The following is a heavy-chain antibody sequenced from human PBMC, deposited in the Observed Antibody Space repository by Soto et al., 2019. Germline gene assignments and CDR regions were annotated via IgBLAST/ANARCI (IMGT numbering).Heavy chain of an antibody. CDR3: ARDRSTYGGGGTGEVKENWFDP. CDR1: GGSISHYY. V-gene: IGHV4-59*01. CDR2: AYYSGST. Sequence: PSATLSLTCTVSGGSISHYYWSWIRQSPGKGLEWIGYAYYSGSTDYNPSLKSRVTMSVDTSRNQVSLKLNSVTTADTAVYYCARDRSTYGGGGTGEVKENWFDPWGPGTLVTVSS. D-gene: IGHD2-8*01. J-gene: IGHJ5*02.